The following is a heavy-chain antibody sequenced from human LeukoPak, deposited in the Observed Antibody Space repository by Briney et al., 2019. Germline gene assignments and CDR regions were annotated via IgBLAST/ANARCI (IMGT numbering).Heavy chain of an antibody. CDR1: GGSISSYY. CDR3: ARDSRGQYSSSWYYFDY. Sequence: PSETLSLTCTVSGGSISSYYWSWIRQPPGKGLEWIGYIYYSGSTNYNPSLKSRVTISVDTSKNQFSLKLSSVTAADTAVYYCARDSRGQYSSSWYYFDYWGQGTLVTVSS. D-gene: IGHD6-13*01. J-gene: IGHJ4*02. V-gene: IGHV4-59*12. CDR2: IYYSGST.